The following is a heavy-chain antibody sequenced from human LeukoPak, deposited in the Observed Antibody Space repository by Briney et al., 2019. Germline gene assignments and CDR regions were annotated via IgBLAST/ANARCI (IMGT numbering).Heavy chain of an antibody. Sequence: GGSLRLSCATSGFTFDDYGMSWVRQTPGKGLEWVAATSSSDAGTYHADSVRGRFTISRDNSKNTLYLQMNSLRAEDAAVYFCAKAPVTSCRGAYCYPFDSWGQGTLVTVSS. D-gene: IGHD2-21*01. CDR3: AKAPVTSCRGAYCYPFDS. CDR2: TSSSDAGT. J-gene: IGHJ4*02. CDR1: GFTFDDYG. V-gene: IGHV3-23*01.